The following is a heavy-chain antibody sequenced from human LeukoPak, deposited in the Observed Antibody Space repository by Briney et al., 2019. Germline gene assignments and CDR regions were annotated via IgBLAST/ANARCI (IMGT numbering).Heavy chain of an antibody. V-gene: IGHV1-2*02. J-gene: IGHJ4*02. CDR1: GYTFTSYY. Sequence: ASVKVSCKASGYTFTSYYMHWVRQAPGQGLEWMGWINPNSGGTIYAQKFQGRVTMTRDTSISTAYMELSSLRSDDTAVFYCARNTYYYDSSAGTFDFWGQGTLVTVSS. CDR3: ARNTYYYDSSAGTFDF. CDR2: INPNSGGT. D-gene: IGHD3-22*01.